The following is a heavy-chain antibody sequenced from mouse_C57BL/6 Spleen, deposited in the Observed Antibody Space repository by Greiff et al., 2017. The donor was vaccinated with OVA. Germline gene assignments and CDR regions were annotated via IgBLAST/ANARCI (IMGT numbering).Heavy chain of an antibody. D-gene: IGHD2-4*01. J-gene: IGHJ2*01. CDR1: GYTFTSYW. Sequence: QVQLQQPGAELVMPGASVKLSCKASGYTFTSYWMHWVKQRPGQGLEWIGEIDPSDSYTNYNQKFKGKSTLTVDKSSSTAYMQLSSLTSEDSAVYDCARSMITTDYYFDYWGQGTTLTVSS. V-gene: IGHV1-69*01. CDR3: ARSMITTDYYFDY. CDR2: IDPSDSYT.